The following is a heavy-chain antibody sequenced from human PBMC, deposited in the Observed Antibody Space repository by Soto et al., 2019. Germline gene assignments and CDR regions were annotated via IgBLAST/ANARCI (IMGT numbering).Heavy chain of an antibody. CDR1: GFTFSSYG. CDR3: ASGGGKLVLDY. V-gene: IGHV3-33*01. J-gene: IGHJ4*02. CDR2: IWYDGSNK. D-gene: IGHD6-6*01. Sequence: QVQLVESGGGVVQPGRSLRLSCAASGFTFSSYGMHWVRQAPGKGLEWVAVIWYDGSNKYYADSVKGRFTISRDNSKNTRYLQMNSLRAEDTAVYYCASGGGKLVLDYWGQGTLVTVSS.